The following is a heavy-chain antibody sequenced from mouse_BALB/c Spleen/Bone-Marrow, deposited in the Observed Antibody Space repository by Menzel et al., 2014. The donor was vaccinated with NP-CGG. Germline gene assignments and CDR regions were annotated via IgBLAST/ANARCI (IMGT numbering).Heavy chain of an antibody. CDR2: IDPANGNT. D-gene: IGHD2-14*01. CDR3: TWRYGWFAY. CDR1: GFNIKDTY. Sequence: EVQLQQSGAELVKPGASVELSCTASGFNIKDTYMHWVKQRPEQGLEWVGRIDPANGNTKYDPRFQGKATITADASSNTAYLQLDSLTSEDTAVYYCTWRYGWFAYWGQGTLVTVAA. V-gene: IGHV14-3*02. J-gene: IGHJ3*01.